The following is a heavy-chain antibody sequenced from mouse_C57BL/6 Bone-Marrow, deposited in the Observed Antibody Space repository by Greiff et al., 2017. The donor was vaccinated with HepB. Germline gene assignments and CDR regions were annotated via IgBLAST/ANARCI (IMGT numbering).Heavy chain of an antibody. J-gene: IGHJ4*01. CDR1: GYTFTDYE. D-gene: IGHD2-3*01. V-gene: IGHV1-15*01. Sequence: QVQLQQSGAELVRPGASVTLSCKASGYTFTDYEMHWVKQTPVHGLEWIGAIDPETGGTAYNQKFKGKAILTADKSSSTAYMELRSLTSEDSAVYYCTRCGYCQWDYWGQGTSVTVSS. CDR2: IDPETGGT. CDR3: TRCGYCQWDY.